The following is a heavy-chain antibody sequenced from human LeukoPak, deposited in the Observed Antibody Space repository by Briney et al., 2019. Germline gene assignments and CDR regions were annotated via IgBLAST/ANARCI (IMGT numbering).Heavy chain of an antibody. D-gene: IGHD4-17*01. CDR1: GFTFSSYA. Sequence: GRSLRLSCAASGFTFSSYAMHWVRQAPGKGLEWVAVISYDGSNKYYADSVKGRFTISRDNSKNTLYLQMNSLRAEDTAVYYCAKPRHGDHDAFDIWGQGTMVTVSS. J-gene: IGHJ3*02. CDR3: AKPRHGDHDAFDI. CDR2: ISYDGSNK. V-gene: IGHV3-30*04.